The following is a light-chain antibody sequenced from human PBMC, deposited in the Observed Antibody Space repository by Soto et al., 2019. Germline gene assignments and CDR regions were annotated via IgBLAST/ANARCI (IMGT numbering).Light chain of an antibody. CDR1: QSVSSSY. Sequence: EIVLTQSPGTLSLSPGERATLSCRASQSVSSSYLAWYQQKPGPAPRLLIYGASSRATGIPARFSGSGSGTDFTLTISRLEPEDFAVYYCQQYGSSPPITFGQGTRLEIK. CDR3: QQYGSSPPIT. V-gene: IGKV3-20*01. J-gene: IGKJ5*01. CDR2: GAS.